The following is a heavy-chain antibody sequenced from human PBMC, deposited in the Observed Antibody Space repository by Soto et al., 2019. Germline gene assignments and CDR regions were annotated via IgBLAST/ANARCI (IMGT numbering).Heavy chain of an antibody. V-gene: IGHV1-18*01. CDR3: ASSSCGGNCYSNLPXDYYYYGMDV. Sequence: VASVKVSCKASGYTFTNYCISWVRHAPGQGLEWMGWISADNGNINYAQKLQGRVTMTTDTTTTTAYMELRSLTSEDTAMYYCASSSCGGNCYSNLPXDYYYYGMDVWGQGTTVTVSS. J-gene: IGHJ6*02. CDR1: GYTFTNYC. D-gene: IGHD2-21*02. CDR2: ISADNGNI.